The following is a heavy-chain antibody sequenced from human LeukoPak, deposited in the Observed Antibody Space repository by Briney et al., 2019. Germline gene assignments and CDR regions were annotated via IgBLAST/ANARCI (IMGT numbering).Heavy chain of an antibody. D-gene: IGHD1-14*01. Sequence: GGSLRLSCAASGFTFNSYSMNRVRQAPGKGLEWVSYISSSSRTINYADSVQGRFTISRDNAKSPLYLQMNSLRAEDTAVYYCARDSGSPLPGYWGQGTLVTVSS. CDR1: GFTFNSYS. CDR2: ISSSSRTI. J-gene: IGHJ4*02. V-gene: IGHV3-48*04. CDR3: ARDSGSPLPGY.